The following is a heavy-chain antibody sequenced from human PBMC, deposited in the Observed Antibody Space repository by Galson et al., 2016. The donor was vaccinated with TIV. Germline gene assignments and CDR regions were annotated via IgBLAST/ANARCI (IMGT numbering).Heavy chain of an antibody. CDR2: INPVFGIP. CDR3: ARGKERVINYYYYMDV. Sequence: SVKVSCKASGGTFSSYGISWVRQAPGQGLEWMGGINPVFGIPNYAQKFQGRGTITADESTSTAYMELTSLRSEDTAVYSCARGKERVINYYYYMDVWGKGTTVTVSS. V-gene: IGHV1-69*13. D-gene: IGHD3-3*01. CDR1: GGTFSSYG. J-gene: IGHJ6*03.